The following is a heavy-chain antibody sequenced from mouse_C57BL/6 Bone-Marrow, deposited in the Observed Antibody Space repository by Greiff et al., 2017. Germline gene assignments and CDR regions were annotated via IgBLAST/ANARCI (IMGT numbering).Heavy chain of an antibody. CDR3: ARWGWLLRPFAY. V-gene: IGHV1-61*01. CDR2: IYPSDSET. Sequence: QVQLQQPGAELVRPGSSVKLSCKASGYTFTSYWMDWVKQRPGQGLEWIGNIYPSDSETHYNQKFKDKATLTVDKSSSTAYMQLSSLTSEDSAVYYCARWGWLLRPFAYGGQGTLVTVSA. D-gene: IGHD2-3*01. J-gene: IGHJ3*01. CDR1: GYTFTSYW.